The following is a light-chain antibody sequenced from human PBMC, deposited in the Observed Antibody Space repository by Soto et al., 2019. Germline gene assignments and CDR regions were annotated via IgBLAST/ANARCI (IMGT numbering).Light chain of an antibody. CDR1: QTVSNY. J-gene: IGKJ5*01. Sequence: EIVLTQSPAPLSLSPGERATLSCRASQTVSNYLLWYQQKPGQAPRLLIYDASNRATGIPARFSGSGSETDFTLTISSLEPEDVAVYYCQQRMNWPLTFGQGTRLEIK. V-gene: IGKV3-11*01. CDR2: DAS. CDR3: QQRMNWPLT.